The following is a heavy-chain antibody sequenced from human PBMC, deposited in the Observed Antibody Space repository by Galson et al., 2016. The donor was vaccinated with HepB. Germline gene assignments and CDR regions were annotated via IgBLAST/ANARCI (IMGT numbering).Heavy chain of an antibody. J-gene: IGHJ6*02. D-gene: IGHD4-17*01. CDR2: IMPIFGTT. V-gene: IGHV1-69*06. CDR3: ASPGRVFEYGDYGGSAAYGMDV. CDR1: GGAFSSYG. Sequence: SVKVSCKASGGAFSSYGISWVRQAPGQGLEWMGAIMPIFGTTNYAQKFQGRVAVTADKSTSTVYMELSSLRSEDTAVFYCASPGRVFEYGDYGGSAAYGMDVWGQGTTVIVSS.